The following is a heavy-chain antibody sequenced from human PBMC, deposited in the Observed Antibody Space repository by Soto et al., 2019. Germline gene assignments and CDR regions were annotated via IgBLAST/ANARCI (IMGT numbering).Heavy chain of an antibody. D-gene: IGHD5-12*01. CDR2: IYYSGST. Sequence: SETLSLTCTVSGGSISSSSYYWGWIRQPPGKGLEWIGSIYYSGSTYYNPSLKSRVTISVDTSKNQFSLKLSSVTAADTAVYYCARSGLLRGYSGYGPIDYWGQGTLVTVSS. CDR1: GGSISSSSYY. CDR3: ARSGLLRGYSGYGPIDY. J-gene: IGHJ4*02. V-gene: IGHV4-39*01.